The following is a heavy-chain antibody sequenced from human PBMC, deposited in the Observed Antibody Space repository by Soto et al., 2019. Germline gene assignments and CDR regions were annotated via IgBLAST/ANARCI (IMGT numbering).Heavy chain of an antibody. J-gene: IGHJ6*02. D-gene: IGHD5-12*01. V-gene: IGHV4-31*03. CDR1: GGAISSGGYY. Sequence: KPSETLSLTCTVSGGAISSGGYYWGWIRQRPGKGLEWIGYIYDSGRSYYNPSLKSRVTISVDTSKTQFSLKLSSVTAADTAVYYCARDRGRDGYNWIYSYRMDVWGQGTTVTVS. CDR2: IYDSGRS. CDR3: ARDRGRDGYNWIYSYRMDV.